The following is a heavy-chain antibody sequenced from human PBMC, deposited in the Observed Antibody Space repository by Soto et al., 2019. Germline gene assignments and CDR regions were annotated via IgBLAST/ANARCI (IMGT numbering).Heavy chain of an antibody. CDR1: GFTFRNYA. CDR2: ITDSGGDT. V-gene: IGHV3-23*01. CDR3: VKGSAAARPYYFDC. J-gene: IGHJ4*02. D-gene: IGHD6-25*01. Sequence: EVQLLESGGGLVQPGGSLRLSCAASGFTFRNYAMSWVRQAPGEGLEWVSAITDSGGDTYYADSVKGRFTIPRDNSKSTLYLQMNSLRAEDTAIYYCVKGSAAARPYYFDCWGRGTLVPVSS.